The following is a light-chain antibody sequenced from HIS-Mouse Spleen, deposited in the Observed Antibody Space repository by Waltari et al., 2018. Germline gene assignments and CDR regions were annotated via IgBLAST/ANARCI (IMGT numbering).Light chain of an antibody. CDR1: ALPKKY. CDR3: YSTDSSGNHRV. J-gene: IGLJ2*01. CDR2: EDS. Sequence: SYELTQPPSVSVSPGQPAMIPCSGDALPKKYAYWYQQKSGQAPVLVTYEDSKRPSGIPERFSGSSSGTMATLTISGAQVEDEADYYCYSTDSSGNHRVFGGGTKLTVL. V-gene: IGLV3-10*01.